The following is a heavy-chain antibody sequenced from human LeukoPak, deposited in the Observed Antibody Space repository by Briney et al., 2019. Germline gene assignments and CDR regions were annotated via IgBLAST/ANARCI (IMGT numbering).Heavy chain of an antibody. V-gene: IGHV4-4*07. CDR2: IYTSGST. CDR3: ARGTLSGSYYGYYYYYMDV. CDR1: GGSISSYY. Sequence: SETLSLTCTVSGGSISSYYWSWIRQPAGKGLEWIGRIYTSGSTNYNPSLKSRVTMSVDTSKNQFSLKLSSVTAADTAVYYCARGTLSGSYYGYYYYYMDVWGKGTTVTISS. D-gene: IGHD1-26*01. J-gene: IGHJ6*03.